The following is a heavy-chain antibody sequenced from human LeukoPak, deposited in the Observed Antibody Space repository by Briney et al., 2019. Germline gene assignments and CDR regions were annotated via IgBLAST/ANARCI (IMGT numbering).Heavy chain of an antibody. V-gene: IGHV3-48*03. Sequence: GGSLRLSCAASGFTFSTYEMNWVRQAPGKGLEWLSYISSSGSTIYYADSVKGRFTISRDNAKNSLYLQINSLRAEDTAVYYCARVRYQLPYSWGQGTLVTVSS. J-gene: IGHJ4*02. CDR3: ARVRYQLPYS. CDR1: GFTFSTYE. D-gene: IGHD2-2*01. CDR2: ISSSGSTI.